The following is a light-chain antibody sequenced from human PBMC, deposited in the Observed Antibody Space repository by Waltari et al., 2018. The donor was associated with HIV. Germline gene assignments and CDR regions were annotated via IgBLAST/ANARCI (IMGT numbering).Light chain of an antibody. Sequence: QSALTQPPSVSGAPGQKLTISCTGTRSNRGEGYFVQCYPHLPAPAPNLLVSSDIHQPSGVPDRFSGSKSGTSASLVITGLQAEDDADYYCQSYDSSLRASVFGGGTKLTVL. CDR2: SDI. CDR3: QSYDSSLRASV. J-gene: IGLJ2*01. V-gene: IGLV1-40*01. CDR1: RSNRGEGYF.